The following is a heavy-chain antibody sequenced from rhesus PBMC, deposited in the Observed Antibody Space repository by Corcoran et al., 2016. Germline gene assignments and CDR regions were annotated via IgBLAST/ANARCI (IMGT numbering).Heavy chain of an antibody. D-gene: IGHD6-25*01. V-gene: IGHV4-169*01. CDR2: IYVSGSST. CDR3: ARGSIAAAGTHYFDY. Sequence: QLQLQESGPGLVKPSETLSVTCAVFGGPISSSYWSWIRQAPGKGLEWCGYIYVSGSSTNYNPPLKSRVTLSVDTSKNQLSLKLSSVTTADTAVYYCARGSIAAAGTHYFDYWGQGVLVTVSS. J-gene: IGHJ4*01. CDR1: GGPISSSY.